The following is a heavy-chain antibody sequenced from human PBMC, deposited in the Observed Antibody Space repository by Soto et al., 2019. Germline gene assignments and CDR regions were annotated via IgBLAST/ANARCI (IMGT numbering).Heavy chain of an antibody. V-gene: IGHV3-33*01. CDR3: ARDREQWLVGYYFDY. Sequence: GGSLRLSCAASGFTFSRYGMHWVRQAPGRGLGWVAVIWYDGSNIYYADSVKGRFTISRDNSKDTLDLQMNSLRAEDTAVYYCARDREQWLVGYYFDYWGQGTLVTVSS. CDR2: IWYDGSNI. J-gene: IGHJ4*02. CDR1: GFTFSRYG. D-gene: IGHD6-19*01.